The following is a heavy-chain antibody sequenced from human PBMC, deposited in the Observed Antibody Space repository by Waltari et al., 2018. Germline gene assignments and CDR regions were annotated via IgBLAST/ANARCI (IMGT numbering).Heavy chain of an antibody. V-gene: IGHV4-34*01. CDR2: INHSGST. CDR1: GGSFSGYY. J-gene: IGHJ6*03. Sequence: QVQLQQWGAGLLQPSETLSLTCAVYGGSFSGYYWSWIRQSPGKGLEWIGEINHSGSTNQNPSLKSRVTISVDMSKNQFSLKLSSVTAADTAVYYCTRKGPLYYYYYMDVWGRGTTVTVSS. CDR3: TRKGPLYYYYYMDV.